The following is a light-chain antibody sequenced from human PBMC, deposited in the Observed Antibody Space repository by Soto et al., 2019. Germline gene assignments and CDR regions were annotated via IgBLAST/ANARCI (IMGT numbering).Light chain of an antibody. CDR3: QQCDTSRTWT. CDR1: QSVSSNS. Sequence: EIVLTQSPGTLSLSPGERATLSCRASQSVSSNSLAWYQQKPGQAPRLLIYGASSRASGIPDRSSGSGSGTDFTLTISRLEPEDFAVYYCQQCDTSRTWTFGQGTKV. V-gene: IGKV3-20*01. CDR2: GAS. J-gene: IGKJ1*01.